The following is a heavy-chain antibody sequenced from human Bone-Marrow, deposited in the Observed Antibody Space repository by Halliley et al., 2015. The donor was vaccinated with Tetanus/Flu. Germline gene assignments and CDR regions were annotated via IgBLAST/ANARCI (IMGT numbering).Heavy chain of an antibody. CDR3: TKGGSTATPCVACSY. CDR2: IRTKSSGGTT. J-gene: IGHJ4*02. CDR1: GFTFGDYA. V-gene: IGHV3-49*04. D-gene: IGHD2-15*01. Sequence: QLVQSGGGLIQPGRSLRLSCTTSGFTFGDYAMSWVRQAPGKGLEWVGFIRTKSSGGTTEYAASVKGRFAISRDDSRNIAYLQMDSLTPEDTAVYYCTKGGSTATPCVACSYWGQGTLVTVSS.